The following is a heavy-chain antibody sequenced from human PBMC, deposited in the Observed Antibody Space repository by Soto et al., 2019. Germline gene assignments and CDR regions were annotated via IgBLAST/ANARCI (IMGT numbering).Heavy chain of an antibody. CDR3: AKDRNPYCGGDCYPWFDP. CDR1: GFTFSSYG. D-gene: IGHD2-21*02. V-gene: IGHV3-30*18. J-gene: IGHJ5*02. Sequence: LRLSFAASGFTFSSYGMHWVRQAPGKGLEWVAVISYDGSNKYYADSVKGRFTISRDNSKNTLYLQMNSLRAEDTAVYYCAKDRNPYCGGDCYPWFDPWGQGTLVTVSS. CDR2: ISYDGSNK.